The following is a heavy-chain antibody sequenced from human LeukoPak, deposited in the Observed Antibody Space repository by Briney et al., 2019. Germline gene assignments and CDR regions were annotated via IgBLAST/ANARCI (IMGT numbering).Heavy chain of an antibody. V-gene: IGHV3-74*01. CDR1: GFTFSSYW. Sequence: GGSLRLSCAASGFTFSSYWMHWVRQAAGKGLVWVSRINSDGSNTSYADSVKGRFTISRDNAKNTLYLQMNSLRAEDTAVYYCARDIVEDDAFDIWGQGTMVTVSS. D-gene: IGHD3-22*01. J-gene: IGHJ3*02. CDR2: INSDGSNT. CDR3: ARDIVEDDAFDI.